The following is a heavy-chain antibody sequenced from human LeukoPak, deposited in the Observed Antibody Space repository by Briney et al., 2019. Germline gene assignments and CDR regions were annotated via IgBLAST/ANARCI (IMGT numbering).Heavy chain of an antibody. CDR3: ARDGSNSLDS. CDR2: ISYDGSER. CDR1: GFTFNNYA. V-gene: IGHV3-30*04. Sequence: PGGSLRLSCIGSGFTFNNYAMHWVRQAPGRGLEWLAVISYDGSERFYAESVMGRFTISKDNSKDTLYLQMNSLRPEETAMYYCARDGSNSLDSCGQGTLVTVSS. J-gene: IGHJ4*02. D-gene: IGHD5-24*01.